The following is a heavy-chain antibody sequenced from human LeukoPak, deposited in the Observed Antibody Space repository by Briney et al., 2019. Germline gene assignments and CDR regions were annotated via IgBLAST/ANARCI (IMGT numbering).Heavy chain of an antibody. V-gene: IGHV3-23*01. CDR3: VKKTSELVLLWFGESGYFDY. D-gene: IGHD3-10*01. J-gene: IGHJ4*02. CDR2: ISGSGGST. Sequence: GGSLRLSCAASGFTFSSYAMSWVRQAPGKGLEWVSAISGSGGSTYYADSVKGRFTISRDNSKNTLYLQMNSLRAKDTAVYYCVKKTSELVLLWFGESGYFDYWGQGTLVTVSS. CDR1: GFTFSSYA.